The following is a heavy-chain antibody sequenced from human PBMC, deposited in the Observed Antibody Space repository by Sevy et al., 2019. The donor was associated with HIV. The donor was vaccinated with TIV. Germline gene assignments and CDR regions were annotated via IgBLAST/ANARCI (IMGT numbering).Heavy chain of an antibody. D-gene: IGHD1-1*01. CDR3: AKGSKATGSAFDI. J-gene: IGHJ3*02. Sequence: GGSLRLSCAASGFSLSGYGMHWVRQAPGKGLEWVAVIWYDGSNKEYADSVKGRFTISRDNSKNTVYLQMNSLRVEDTAVYYCAKGSKATGSAFDIWGQGTMVTVSS. CDR2: IWYDGSNK. V-gene: IGHV3-30*02. CDR1: GFSLSGYG.